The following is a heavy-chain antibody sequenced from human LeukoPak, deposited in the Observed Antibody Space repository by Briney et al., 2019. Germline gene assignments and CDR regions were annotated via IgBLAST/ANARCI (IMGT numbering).Heavy chain of an antibody. CDR2: IYSGGST. J-gene: IGHJ5*02. Sequence: GGSLRLSCAASWFTVSSNCMSWVRQAPGKGLEWVSIIYSGGSTYYADSVKGRCTISRDNSKNTLYLQMHSLRAEDTAVYYCARGVGWFDPWGQGTLVTASS. V-gene: IGHV3-53*01. CDR3: ARGVGWFDP. D-gene: IGHD1-26*01. CDR1: WFTVSSNC.